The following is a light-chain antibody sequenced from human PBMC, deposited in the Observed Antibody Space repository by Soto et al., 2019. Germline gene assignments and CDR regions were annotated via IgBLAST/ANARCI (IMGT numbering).Light chain of an antibody. Sequence: MVVTQSPSILSVSPGESATLSCRASQSVNSNYLAWYQQHPGQPPRLLIYGISTRATGIPARFSGSGSGTEFTLTISSLQSEDFAVYFCQQYGNSPPGTFAQGTRLEIK. J-gene: IGKJ5*01. CDR1: QSVNSN. CDR2: GIS. CDR3: QQYGNSPPGT. V-gene: IGKV3-15*01.